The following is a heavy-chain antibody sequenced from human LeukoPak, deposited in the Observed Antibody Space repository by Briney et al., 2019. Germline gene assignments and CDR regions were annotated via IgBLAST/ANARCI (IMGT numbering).Heavy chain of an antibody. Sequence: GGSLRLSCAASGFTFSSYWMSWVRQAPGKGLEWVSYISSSGSTIYYADSVKGRFTISRDNAKNSLYLQMNSLRAEDTAVYYCARDHAFSYYYYYMDVWGKGTTVTVSS. CDR1: GFTFSSYW. CDR3: ARDHAFSYYYYYMDV. V-gene: IGHV3-48*04. D-gene: IGHD3-3*01. J-gene: IGHJ6*03. CDR2: ISSSGSTI.